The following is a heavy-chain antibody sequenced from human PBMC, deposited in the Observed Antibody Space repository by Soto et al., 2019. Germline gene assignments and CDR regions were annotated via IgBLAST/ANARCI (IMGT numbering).Heavy chain of an antibody. CDR3: ARPFGSWGDYIWYFDL. J-gene: IGHJ2*01. V-gene: IGHV3-48*02. CDR2: ISSRSSTI. D-gene: IGHD4-17*01. Sequence: EVQLVESGGGLVQPGGSLRLSCAASGFTFSSYSMNWVRQAPGKGLEWVSYISSRSSTIYYADSVKGRFTISRDNAKNSLYLQMNSLRDEDTAVYYCARPFGSWGDYIWYFDLWGRGTLVTVSS. CDR1: GFTFSSYS.